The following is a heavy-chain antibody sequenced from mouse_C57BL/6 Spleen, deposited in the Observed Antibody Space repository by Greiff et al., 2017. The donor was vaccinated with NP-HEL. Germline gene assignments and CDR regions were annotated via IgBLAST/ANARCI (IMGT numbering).Heavy chain of an antibody. J-gene: IGHJ1*03. CDR1: GFIIKNTY. D-gene: IGHD1-1*01. Sequence: EVQLKESVAELVRPGASVKLSCTASGFIIKNTYMHWVKQLPEQGLEWIGRIDPANGNTKYAPKFQGKATITADTSSNTAYLQLSSLTSEDTAIYYCAHGSSYYWYFDVWGTGTTVTVSS. CDR2: IDPANGNT. CDR3: AHGSSYYWYFDV. V-gene: IGHV14-3*01.